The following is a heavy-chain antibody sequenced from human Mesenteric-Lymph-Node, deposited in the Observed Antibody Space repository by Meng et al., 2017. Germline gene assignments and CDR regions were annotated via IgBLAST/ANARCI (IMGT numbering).Heavy chain of an antibody. CDR3: TPDPWGY. D-gene: IGHD3-16*01. V-gene: IGHV3-15*01. J-gene: IGHJ4*02. CDR1: GITFKDAW. Sequence: VQLVESGGGFVNPGVSLRLSCAVSGITFKDAWRSWVRQAPGKGLEWVGRIKSNGDGGTTDYAAPVKGRFTISRDDSKNTLFLQMDSLKTEDTAVYYCTPDPWGYWGQGTLVTVSS. CDR2: IKSNGDGGTT.